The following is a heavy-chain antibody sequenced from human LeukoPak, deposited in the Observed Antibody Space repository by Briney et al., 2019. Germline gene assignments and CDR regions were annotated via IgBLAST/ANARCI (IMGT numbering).Heavy chain of an antibody. V-gene: IGHV3-23*01. CDR3: AKDPPHSDRSIYSDNS. J-gene: IGHJ4*02. CDR1: GFIFSNNS. Sequence: GGPLRLSCAASGFIFSNNSMNWVRQAPGKGLEWVSVISADGGDIYYADSVNGRFTISRDNSKNTLHLQMDSLRAEDTAVYCCAKDPPHSDRSIYSDNSWGQGTLVTVSS. CDR2: ISADGGDI. D-gene: IGHD3-22*01.